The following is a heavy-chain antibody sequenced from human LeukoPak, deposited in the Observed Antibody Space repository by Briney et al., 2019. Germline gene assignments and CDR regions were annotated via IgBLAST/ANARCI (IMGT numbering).Heavy chain of an antibody. J-gene: IGHJ6*02. V-gene: IGHV3-66*01. Sequence: GGSLRLSCAASGFTFSSYSMNWVRQAPGKGLEWVSVIYSGGSTYYADSVKGRFTISRDNSKNTLYLQMNSLRAEDTAVYYCARAPDISSSWYVGSVYYYYGMDVWGQGTTVTVSS. CDR3: ARAPDISSSWYVGSVYYYYGMDV. CDR1: GFTFSSYS. D-gene: IGHD6-13*01. CDR2: IYSGGST.